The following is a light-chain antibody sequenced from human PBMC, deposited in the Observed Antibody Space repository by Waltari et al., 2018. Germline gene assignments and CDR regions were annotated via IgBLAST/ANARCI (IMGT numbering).Light chain of an antibody. CDR2: VVS. Sequence: EIVMTQSPATLSVSPGERATLSCRASQSVSSNLAWYQQKPGQPPRLLIYVVSTRATGIPARFSGSGSGTEFTLTISSLQSEDLAVYYCQQYAHWPLTFGGGTKVEIK. V-gene: IGKV3-15*01. CDR1: QSVSSN. CDR3: QQYAHWPLT. J-gene: IGKJ4*01.